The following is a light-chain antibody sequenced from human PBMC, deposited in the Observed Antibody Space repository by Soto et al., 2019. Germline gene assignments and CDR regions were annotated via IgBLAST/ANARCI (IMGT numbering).Light chain of an antibody. Sequence: EIVLTQSPGTLSLSPGERATLSCRASQSVSSSYLAWYQQKPSQAPRLLIYGASSRATGIPDRFSGSGSGTDFTRTISRLEPEDFVVYYCQQYGTSPPWTFGQGTKVEIK. CDR2: GAS. CDR1: QSVSSSY. V-gene: IGKV3-20*01. CDR3: QQYGTSPPWT. J-gene: IGKJ1*01.